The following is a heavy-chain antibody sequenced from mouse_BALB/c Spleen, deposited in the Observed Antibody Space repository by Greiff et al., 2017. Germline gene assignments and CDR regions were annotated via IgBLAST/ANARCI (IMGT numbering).Heavy chain of an antibody. D-gene: IGHD2-1*01. Sequence: VKLQESGAELVKPGASVKLSCKTSGYTFTSYWIQWVKQRPGQGLGWIGEIFPGTGTTYYNEKFKGKATLTIDTSSSTAYMQLSSLTSEDSAVYFCARQDGNHAMDYWGQGTSVTVSS. CDR1: GYTFTSYW. CDR2: IFPGTGTT. V-gene: IGHV1S132*01. CDR3: ARQDGNHAMDY. J-gene: IGHJ4*01.